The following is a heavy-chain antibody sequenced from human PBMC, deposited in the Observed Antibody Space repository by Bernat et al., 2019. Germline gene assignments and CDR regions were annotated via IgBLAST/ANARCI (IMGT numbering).Heavy chain of an antibody. J-gene: IGHJ4*02. CDR2: IYYSGST. Sequence: QLQLQESGPGLVKPSQTLSLTCTVSGGSISSGGYYWSWIRQHPGKGLEWIGYIYYSGSTYYNPSLKSRVTISVDTSKNQFSLKLSSVTAADTAVYYCARSRPVWFGELLSPFDYWGQGTLVTVSS. CDR1: GGSISSGGYY. CDR3: ARSRPVWFGELLSPFDY. V-gene: IGHV4-31*03. D-gene: IGHD3-10*01.